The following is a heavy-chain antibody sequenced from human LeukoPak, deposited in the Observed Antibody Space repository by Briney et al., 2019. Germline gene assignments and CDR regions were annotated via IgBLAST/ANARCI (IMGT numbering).Heavy chain of an antibody. V-gene: IGHV3-53*01. CDR3: ARGGYSGYDTFDY. CDR1: GFTVSSNY. CDR2: IYSGGNT. J-gene: IGHJ4*02. D-gene: IGHD5-12*01. Sequence: GGSLGLSCAASGFTVSSNYMSWVRQAPGKGLEWVSVIYSGGNTYYADSLKGRFTISRDNSKNTLYLQMHSLRAEDTAVYYCARGGYSGYDTFDYWGQGTLVTVSS.